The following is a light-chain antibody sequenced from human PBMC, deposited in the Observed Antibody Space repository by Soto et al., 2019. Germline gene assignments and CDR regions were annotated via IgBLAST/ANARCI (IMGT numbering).Light chain of an antibody. CDR3: QQYQSYSLL. Sequence: DIQMTQSPSTLSASVGDRVTITCRASQTISTWLAWYQQKPGKAPQLLIFDASTLESGVPSRFSGSGSGTEVTLTISSLQPDDFATYHCQQYQSYSLLFGQGTKVEIK. J-gene: IGKJ1*01. V-gene: IGKV1-5*01. CDR1: QTISTW. CDR2: DAS.